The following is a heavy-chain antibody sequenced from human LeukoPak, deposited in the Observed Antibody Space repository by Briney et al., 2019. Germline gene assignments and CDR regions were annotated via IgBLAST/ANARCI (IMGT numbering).Heavy chain of an antibody. CDR1: GFTVSSNY. Sequence: GGSLRLSCAASGFTVSSNYMSWVRQAPGKGLEWVSVIYSGGSTSYADSVKGRFTISRDNSKNTLYLQMNSLRVEDTAVYYCARDPYGSGSYYKGVFDYWGQGTLVTVSS. D-gene: IGHD3-10*01. V-gene: IGHV3-53*01. CDR3: ARDPYGSGSYYKGVFDY. CDR2: IYSGGST. J-gene: IGHJ4*02.